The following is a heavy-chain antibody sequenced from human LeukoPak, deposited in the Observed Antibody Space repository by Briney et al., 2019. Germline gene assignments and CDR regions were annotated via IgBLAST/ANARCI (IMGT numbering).Heavy chain of an antibody. D-gene: IGHD3-10*01. CDR3: AKPGFGEFTYYFDY. CDR1: GFTFDDYA. J-gene: IGHJ4*02. CDR2: ISWNSGSI. V-gene: IGHV3-9*01. Sequence: GGSLRLSCAASGFTFDDYAMHWVRQAPGKDLEWVSGISWNSGSIGYADSVKGRFTISRDNAKNSLYLQMNSLRAEDTALYYCAKPGFGEFTYYFDYWGQGTLVTVSS.